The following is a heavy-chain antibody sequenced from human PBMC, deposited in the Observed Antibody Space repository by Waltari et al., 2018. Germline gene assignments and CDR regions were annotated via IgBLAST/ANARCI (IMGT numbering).Heavy chain of an antibody. CDR2: IHSSGTT. V-gene: IGHV4-39*01. J-gene: IGHJ4*02. CDR1: GDSLTTDTYY. CDR3: ARLVWFGAWIDN. Sequence: QVQLQESGPGMLRPSETLSLTCTVPGDSLTTDTYYWGWIRQSPGKGLECLGTIHSSGTTYVPASLEPRVTISVDTFNNRFSLNLRSATAADTAVYFCARLVWFGAWIDNWGQGSLVTVSS. D-gene: IGHD3-10*01.